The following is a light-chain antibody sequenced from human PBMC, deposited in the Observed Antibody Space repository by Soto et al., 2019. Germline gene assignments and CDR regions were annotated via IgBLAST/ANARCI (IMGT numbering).Light chain of an antibody. CDR2: GAS. Sequence: VMARARATLSVSPGYRATLSFRASQTINNNVAWYQLKDGQVPRLLIYGASTRATDIPARFSGSGSGTEFTLTISSLQSEDFAEYHCQQYNNWPQTFGQGTKVDIK. J-gene: IGKJ1*01. CDR3: QQYNNWPQT. V-gene: IGKV3-15*01. CDR1: QTINNN.